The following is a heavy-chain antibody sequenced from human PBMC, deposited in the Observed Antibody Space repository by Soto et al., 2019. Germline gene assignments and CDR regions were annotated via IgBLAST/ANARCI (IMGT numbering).Heavy chain of an antibody. Sequence: APVKVSCKASGYTFTSYDINWVRQATGQRLEWMGWMNPNSGNTGYAQKFQGRVTMTRNTSISTAYMELSSLRSEDTAVYYCASAHYYGSGSYPWWFDPWGQGTLVTVSS. CDR3: ASAHYYGSGSYPWWFDP. J-gene: IGHJ5*02. D-gene: IGHD3-10*01. CDR1: GYTFTSYD. V-gene: IGHV1-8*01. CDR2: MNPNSGNT.